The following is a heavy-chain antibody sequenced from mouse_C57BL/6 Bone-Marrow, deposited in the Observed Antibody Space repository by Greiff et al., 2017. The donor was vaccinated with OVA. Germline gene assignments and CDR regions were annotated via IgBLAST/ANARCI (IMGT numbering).Heavy chain of an antibody. J-gene: IGHJ2*01. V-gene: IGHV5-6*01. D-gene: IGHD1-1*02. CDR2: ISSGGSYT. CDR1: GFTFSSYG. Sequence: EVQLVESGGDLVKPGGSLKLSCAASGFTFSSYGMSWVRQTPDKRLEWVATISSGGSYTYYPDSVKGRFTIARDNAKNTLYLQMSSLKSEDTAVYYCARRLWCFDYWGQGTTLTVSS. CDR3: ARRLWCFDY.